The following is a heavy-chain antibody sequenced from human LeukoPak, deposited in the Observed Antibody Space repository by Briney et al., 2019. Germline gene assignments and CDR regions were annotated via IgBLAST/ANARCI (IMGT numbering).Heavy chain of an antibody. CDR3: ARTNYYYYYMDV. Sequence: SETLSLTCTISGGSISSSSYYWGWIRQPPGKGLEWIGSIYHSGSTYYNPSLKSRVTISVDTSKNQFSLKLSSVTAADTAVYYCARTNYYYYYMDVWGKGTTVTVSS. V-gene: IGHV4-39*01. J-gene: IGHJ6*03. CDR2: IYHSGST. CDR1: GGSISSSSYY.